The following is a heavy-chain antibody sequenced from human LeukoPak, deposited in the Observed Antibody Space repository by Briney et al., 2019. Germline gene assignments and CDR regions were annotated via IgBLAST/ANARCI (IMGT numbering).Heavy chain of an antibody. Sequence: ASVKVSCKASGYTFTGSYMHWVRQAPGQGLEWMGWINPNSGGTNDAKKFQVWVTMTRDTSISTAYMELRSMRSDDTAVYYCARDLGAFCSVGSCYAGNWFDPWGQGTLVTVSS. J-gene: IGHJ5*02. CDR2: INPNSGGT. V-gene: IGHV1-2*04. CDR1: GYTFTGSY. CDR3: ARDLGAFCSVGSCYAGNWFDP. D-gene: IGHD2-15*01.